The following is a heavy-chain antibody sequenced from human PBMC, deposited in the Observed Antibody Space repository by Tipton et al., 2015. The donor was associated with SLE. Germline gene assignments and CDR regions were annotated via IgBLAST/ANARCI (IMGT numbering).Heavy chain of an antibody. D-gene: IGHD3-10*01. CDR3: AREFASGSYSNGAFDY. V-gene: IGHV4-59*01. J-gene: IGHJ4*02. CDR2: IYYSGSA. CDR1: GGSIRSFY. Sequence: TLSPTCTVSGGSIRSFYWSWIRQPPGKGLEWIGFIYYSGSANYNPSLKSRVTISLDTSKNQFSLKLSSVTAADTAVYYCAREFASGSYSNGAFDYWGQGTLVTVSS.